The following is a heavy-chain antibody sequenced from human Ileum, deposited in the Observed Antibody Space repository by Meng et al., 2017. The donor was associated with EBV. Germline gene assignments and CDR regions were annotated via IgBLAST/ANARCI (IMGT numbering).Heavy chain of an antibody. Sequence: QVQVQQWGAGLLKPSETLSLTCAVYGGPLSGYDWSWIRQSPGRGLEWLGQIKDTGGGGYNPSLKSRMTMSADTSTNQFSLKLTSVTAADTAVYFCRHAYCNDDGCTDHWGQGSLGNVSS. CDR1: GGPLSGYD. D-gene: IGHD2-21*01. J-gene: IGHJ4*02. V-gene: IGHV4-34*01. CDR3: RHAYCNDDGCTDH. CDR2: IKDTGGG.